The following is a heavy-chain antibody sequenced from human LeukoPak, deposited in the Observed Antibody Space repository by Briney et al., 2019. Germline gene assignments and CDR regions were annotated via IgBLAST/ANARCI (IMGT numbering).Heavy chain of an antibody. CDR3: ARMRDYYDSSGYLDY. V-gene: IGHV4-59*08. CDR1: GGSISSYY. CDR2: IYYSGST. D-gene: IGHD3-22*01. J-gene: IGHJ4*02. Sequence: PETLSLTCTVSGGSISSYYWSWIRQPPGKGLEWIGYIYYSGSTNYNPPLKSRVTISVDTSKNQFSLKLSSVTAADTAVYYCARMRDYYDSSGYLDYWGQGTLVTVSS.